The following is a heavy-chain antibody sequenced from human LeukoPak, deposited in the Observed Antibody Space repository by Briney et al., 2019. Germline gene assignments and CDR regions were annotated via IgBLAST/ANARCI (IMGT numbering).Heavy chain of an antibody. CDR1: GDSVSSNSAA. Sequence: SQTLSLTCAISGDSVSSNSAAWNWIRQAPSRGLEWRGRTYYRTKWYNDHAVSVKSRITINPDTSKNQFSLQLNSVTPEDTAVYYCARGWGQWELDAFDIWGQGTMVTVSS. CDR3: ARGWGQWELDAFDI. V-gene: IGHV6-1*01. CDR2: TYYRTKWYN. D-gene: IGHD1-26*01. J-gene: IGHJ3*02.